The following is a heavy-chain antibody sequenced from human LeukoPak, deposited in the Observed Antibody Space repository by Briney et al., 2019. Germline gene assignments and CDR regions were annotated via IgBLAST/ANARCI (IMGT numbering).Heavy chain of an antibody. Sequence: PGGSLRLSCAASGFTFSSYEMNWVRQAPGKGLEWVSYISTSDSTIYYADSVKGRFTISRDNAKNSLYLQMNSLRAEDTAVYYCARDGGWGLYFDYWGQGTLVTVSS. CDR2: ISTSDSTI. CDR1: GFTFSSYE. CDR3: ARDGGWGLYFDY. V-gene: IGHV3-48*03. J-gene: IGHJ4*02. D-gene: IGHD6-19*01.